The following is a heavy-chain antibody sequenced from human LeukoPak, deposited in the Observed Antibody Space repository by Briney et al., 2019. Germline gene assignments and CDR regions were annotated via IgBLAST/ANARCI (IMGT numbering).Heavy chain of an antibody. CDR3: AGGMGWVSDY. Sequence: GGSLRLSCAASGFRFRSYWMSWVRQAPGKGLEWVANIESDGSEKNYADSVKGRFTISRDNAKNSLYLQMDSLRAEDTAVYYCAGGMGWVSDYWGQGTLVTVSS. CDR1: GFRFRSYW. V-gene: IGHV3-7*03. D-gene: IGHD6-19*01. CDR2: IESDGSEK. J-gene: IGHJ4*02.